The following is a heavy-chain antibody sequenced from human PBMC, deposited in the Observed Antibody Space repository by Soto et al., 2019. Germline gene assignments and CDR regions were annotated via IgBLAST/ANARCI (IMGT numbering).Heavy chain of an antibody. J-gene: IGHJ3*02. CDR1: GGSISSSNW. V-gene: IGHV4-4*02. CDR2: IYHSGRT. Sequence: SETLSLTCAVSGGSISSSNWWSWVRQPPGKGLEWIGEIYHSGRTNYNPSLKSRVTILVNKSKNHLSLKLSSVTAADTAVYYCASFPWGVHQGDAFDIWGQGTMVTVSS. CDR3: ASFPWGVHQGDAFDI. D-gene: IGHD7-27*01.